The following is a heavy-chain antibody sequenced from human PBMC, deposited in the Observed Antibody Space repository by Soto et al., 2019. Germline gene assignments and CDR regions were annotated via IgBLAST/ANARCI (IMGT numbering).Heavy chain of an antibody. J-gene: IGHJ6*02. CDR1: GYTFTSYD. D-gene: IGHD6-6*01. CDR2: MNPNSGNT. Sequence: ASVKVSCKASGYTFTSYDINWVRQATGQGLEWMGWMNPNSGNTGYAQKFQGRVTMTRNTSISTAYMELSSLRSEDTAAYYCARDTAARRGHYYYYYGMDVWGQGTTVTVSS. CDR3: ARDTAARRGHYYYYYGMDV. V-gene: IGHV1-8*01.